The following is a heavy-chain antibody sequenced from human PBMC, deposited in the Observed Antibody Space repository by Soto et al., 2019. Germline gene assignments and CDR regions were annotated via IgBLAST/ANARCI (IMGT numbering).Heavy chain of an antibody. CDR1: GFTFSSYG. J-gene: IGHJ4*02. CDR3: AKDGTSYDSSGYYHFDY. CDR2: ISYDGSNK. D-gene: IGHD3-22*01. Sequence: PGGSLRLSCAASGFTFSSYGMHWVRQAPGKGLEWVAVISYDGSNKYYADSVKGRFTISRDNSKNTLYLQMNSLRAEDTAVYYCAKDGTSYDSSGYYHFDYWGQGTLVTVSS. V-gene: IGHV3-30*18.